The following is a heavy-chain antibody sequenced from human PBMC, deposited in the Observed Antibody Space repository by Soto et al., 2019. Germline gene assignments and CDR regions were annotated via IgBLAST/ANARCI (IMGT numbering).Heavy chain of an antibody. D-gene: IGHD5-12*01. CDR2: ISYDGIDK. CDR3: AKDLREMATIRPDY. CDR1: GFTFSSFG. V-gene: IGHV3-30*18. J-gene: IGHJ4*02. Sequence: QVQLVESGGGVVHPGRSLRLSCAASGFTFSSFGIHWVRQAPGKGLEWVAVISYDGIDKNYADSVKGRFTISRENSKNMVYLQMNSLRAEDTAVYYCAKDLREMATIRPDYWGQGILVTVSS.